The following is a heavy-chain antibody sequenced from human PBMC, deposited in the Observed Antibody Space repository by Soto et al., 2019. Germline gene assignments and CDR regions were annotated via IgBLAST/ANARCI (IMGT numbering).Heavy chain of an antibody. Sequence: QLQLQESGPGLVKPSETLSLTCTVSGGSISSSSYYWGWIRQPPGKGLEWIGSIYYSGITYYNPSLKSRVAISVDPSKNQFSLKLSSVTAADTAVYYCARHRVYCSGGSCYRYFDLWGRGTLVPVSS. D-gene: IGHD2-15*01. CDR2: IYYSGIT. J-gene: IGHJ2*01. V-gene: IGHV4-39*01. CDR3: ARHRVYCSGGSCYRYFDL. CDR1: GGSISSSSYY.